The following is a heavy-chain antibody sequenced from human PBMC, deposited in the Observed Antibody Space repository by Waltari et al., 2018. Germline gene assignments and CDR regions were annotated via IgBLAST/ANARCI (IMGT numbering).Heavy chain of an antibody. CDR1: GGSFSGYY. CDR3: ARWGPTSGWYRG. Sequence: QVQLQQWGAGLLKPSETLSLTCAVYGGSFSGYYWSWIRQPPGKGLEWIGEINHSGSTNYNPSLKSRVTISVDTSKNQFSLKLSSVTAADTAVYYCARWGPTSGWYRGWGQGTLVTVSS. J-gene: IGHJ4*02. D-gene: IGHD6-19*01. V-gene: IGHV4-34*01. CDR2: INHSGST.